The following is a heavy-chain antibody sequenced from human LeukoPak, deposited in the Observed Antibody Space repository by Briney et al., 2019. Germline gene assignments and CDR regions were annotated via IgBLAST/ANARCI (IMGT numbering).Heavy chain of an antibody. J-gene: IGHJ6*02. V-gene: IGHV7-4-1*02. CDR2: INTNTGNP. CDR1: GYTFTRHA. D-gene: IGHD3-10*01. CDR3: ARAPEVGGMYV. Sequence: ASVKVSCKACGYTFTRHAIKWVRQAPGQGLEWMGWINTNTGNPTYAQGFTGRFVFSLDTSVSTAYLQIRSLRAEDTAVYYCARAPEVGGMYVWGQGTTVTVSS.